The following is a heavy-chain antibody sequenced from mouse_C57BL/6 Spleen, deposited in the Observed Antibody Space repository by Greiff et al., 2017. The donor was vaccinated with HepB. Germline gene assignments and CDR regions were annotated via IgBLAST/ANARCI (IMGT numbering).Heavy chain of an antibody. J-gene: IGHJ3*01. CDR2: ISYDGSN. V-gene: IGHV3-6*01. D-gene: IGHD2-4*01. CDR3: ANIYYDYDGFAY. CDR1: GYSITSGYY. Sequence: EVQLQQSGPGLVKPSQSLSLTCSVTGYSITSGYYWNWIRQFPGNKLEWMGYISYDGSNNYNPSLKNRISITRDTSKNQFFLKLNSVTTEDTATYYCANIYYDYDGFAYWGQGTLVTVSA.